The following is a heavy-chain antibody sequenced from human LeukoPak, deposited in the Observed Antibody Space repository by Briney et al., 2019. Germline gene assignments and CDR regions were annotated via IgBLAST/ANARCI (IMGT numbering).Heavy chain of an antibody. J-gene: IGHJ6*02. D-gene: IGHD2/OR15-2a*01. Sequence: PGGSLRLSCAASGLTVSSNYMSWVRQPPGKGLEWVSVIYIDGSTHFADSVKGRFSLSRDNSKNTMYLQMNSLRAEDTAVYYCAREGQIKNRYYGMDVWGQGTTVTVSS. CDR3: AREGQIKNRYYGMDV. V-gene: IGHV3-53*01. CDR1: GLTVSSNY. CDR2: IYIDGST.